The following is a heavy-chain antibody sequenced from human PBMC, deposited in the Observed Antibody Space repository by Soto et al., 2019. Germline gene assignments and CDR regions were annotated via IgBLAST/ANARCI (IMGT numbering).Heavy chain of an antibody. Sequence: SLRLSCTASGFTFGDYAMSWFRQAPGKGLEWVGFIRSKAYGGTTEYAASVKGRFTISRDDSKSIAYLQMNSLKTEDTAVYYCTRERSPFDWLLGYMDVWGKGTTVTVSS. CDR1: GFTFGDYA. CDR2: IRSKAYGGTT. J-gene: IGHJ6*03. D-gene: IGHD3-9*01. V-gene: IGHV3-49*03. CDR3: TRERSPFDWLLGYMDV.